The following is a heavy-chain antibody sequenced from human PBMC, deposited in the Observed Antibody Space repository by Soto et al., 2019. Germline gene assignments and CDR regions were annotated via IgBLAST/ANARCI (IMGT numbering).Heavy chain of an antibody. V-gene: IGHV1-69*02. CDR2: IIPILGIA. CDR1: GGTFSSYT. CDR3: AIGFLEWLSRHHSSSTDV. Sequence: SVKVSCKASGGTFSSYTISWVRQAPGQGLEWMGRIIPILGIANYAQKFQGRVTITADKSTSTAYMELSSLRSEDTAVYYCAIGFLEWLSRHHSSSTDVSGKAPTLTVSS. D-gene: IGHD3-3*02. J-gene: IGHJ6*04.